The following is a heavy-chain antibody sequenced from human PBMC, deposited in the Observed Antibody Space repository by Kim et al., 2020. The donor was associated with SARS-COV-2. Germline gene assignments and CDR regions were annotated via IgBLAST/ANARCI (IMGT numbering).Heavy chain of an antibody. D-gene: IGHD2-2*01. V-gene: IGHV1-2*02. CDR3: ARDFSRIVVVPAAIVY. CDR2: INPNSGGT. J-gene: IGHJ4*02. CDR1: GYTFTGYY. Sequence: ASVKVSCKASGYTFTGYYMHWVRQAPGQGLELMGWINPNSGGTNYAQKFQGRVTMTRDTSISTAYMELSRLRSDDTAVYYCARDFSRIVVVPAAIVYWGQGTLVTVSS.